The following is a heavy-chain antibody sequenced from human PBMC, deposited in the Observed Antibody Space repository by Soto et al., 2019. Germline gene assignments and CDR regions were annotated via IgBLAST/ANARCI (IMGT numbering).Heavy chain of an antibody. CDR2: ISYDGSNK. Sequence: ERSLRRSCAASGCTLSSYGMHWVRQAPSKGREWVAVISYDGSNKYYADSVKGRFTIARDNSKNTLFLHMSSLRAEDTAMYYCVKDGSSGWPYYYGLDVWGQGTSVTVSS. D-gene: IGHD6-19*01. V-gene: IGHV3-30*18. CDR3: VKDGSSGWPYYYGLDV. CDR1: GCTLSSYG. J-gene: IGHJ6*02.